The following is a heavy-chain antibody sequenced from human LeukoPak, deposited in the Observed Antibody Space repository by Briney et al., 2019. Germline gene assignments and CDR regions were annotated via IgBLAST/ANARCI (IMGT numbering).Heavy chain of an antibody. J-gene: IGHJ4*02. V-gene: IGHV5-10-1*01. Sequence: GESPRISCKGSGFSFTSYWISWVRQMPGKGLEWMARIDPSDSYINYNPSFQGHVAISADKSINTAYLQWSSLKASDTAIYYCASRYASTWYNYWGQGTLVSVSA. D-gene: IGHD6-13*01. CDR1: GFSFTSYW. CDR3: ASRYASTWYNY. CDR2: IDPSDSYI.